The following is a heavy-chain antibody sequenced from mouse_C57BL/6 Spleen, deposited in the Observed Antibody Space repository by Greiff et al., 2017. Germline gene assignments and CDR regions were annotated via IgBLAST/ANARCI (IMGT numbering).Heavy chain of an antibody. CDR1: GYTFTSYW. CDR3: ARGYYY. CDR2: IYPGSGST. Sequence: QVQLQQPGAELVKPGASVKLSCKASGYTFTSYWMQWVKQRPGQGLEWIGDIYPGSGSTNYNEKFKSKATLTVNTSSSTAYMQLSSLTSEDSAVYYCARGYYYWGKGTLVTVSA. J-gene: IGHJ3*01. D-gene: IGHD1-2*01. V-gene: IGHV1-55*01.